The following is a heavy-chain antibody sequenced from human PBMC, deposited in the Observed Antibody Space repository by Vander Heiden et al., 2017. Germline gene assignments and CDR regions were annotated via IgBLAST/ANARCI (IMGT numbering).Heavy chain of an antibody. CDR2: IIPILGIA. D-gene: IGHD1-1*01. CDR1: GGTFRSYA. CDR3: ASNPSVLERRRFEGGMDV. J-gene: IGHJ6*02. V-gene: IGHV1-69*10. Sequence: QVQLVQSGAEVKKPGSSVKFSCKASGGTFRSYAISCVRQAPGQGLEWMGGIIPILGIANYEKKFQGRGTITADKSTSTAYRELSSLRSEETAVYDCASNPSVLERRRFEGGMDVWGQGTTVTVFS.